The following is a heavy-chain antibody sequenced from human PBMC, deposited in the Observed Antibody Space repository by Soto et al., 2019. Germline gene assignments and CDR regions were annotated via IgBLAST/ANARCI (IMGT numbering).Heavy chain of an antibody. CDR1: GYTFNTYF. Sequence: HVQLVQSGGELKKPGASVKVSCNTSGYTFNTYFITWVRQAPGQGLAWMGWISPHNGNTNYAEKFQGRVTMTADTITKTAYMELRNLRIDDTAVYYCARDTGNSFDYWGQGTPVTVSS. J-gene: IGHJ4*02. V-gene: IGHV1-18*01. CDR3: ARDTGNSFDY. CDR2: ISPHNGNT.